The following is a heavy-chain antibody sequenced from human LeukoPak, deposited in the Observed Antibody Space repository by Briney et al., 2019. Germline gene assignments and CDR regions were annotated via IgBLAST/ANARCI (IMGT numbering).Heavy chain of an antibody. CDR3: ARNMDDFWSGSNDAFDI. D-gene: IGHD3-3*01. J-gene: IGHJ3*02. CDR2: IWYDGSNK. Sequence: PGRSLRLSCAASGFTFSSYGMHWVRQAPGKGLEWVAVIWYDGSNKYYADSVKGRFTISRDNSKNTLYLQMNSLRAEDTAVYYCARNMDDFWSGSNDAFDIWGQGTMVTVSS. CDR1: GFTFSSYG. V-gene: IGHV3-33*01.